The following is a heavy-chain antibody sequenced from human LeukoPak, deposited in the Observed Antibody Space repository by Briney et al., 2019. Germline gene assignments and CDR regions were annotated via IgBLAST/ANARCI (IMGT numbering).Heavy chain of an antibody. V-gene: IGHV1-2*02. CDR2: INPNSGGT. CDR3: STEDKYCTSTTCGDF. J-gene: IGHJ4*02. D-gene: IGHD2-2*01. CDR1: GYTFSGYY. Sequence: ASVTVSFRASGYTFSGYYMHWVRQAPGQGLEWMGWINPNSGGTNYSQKFQDRVTMTRDTSTSTAYLELSGLTSDDTAVYYCSTEDKYCTSTTCGDFWGQGTLVTVSS.